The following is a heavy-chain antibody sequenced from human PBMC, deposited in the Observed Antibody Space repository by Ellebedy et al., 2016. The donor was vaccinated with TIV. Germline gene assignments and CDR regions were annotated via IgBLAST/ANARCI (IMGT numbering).Heavy chain of an antibody. CDR2: LTPSSDYI. Sequence: GGSLRLSCGASGFTFSSYSMIWVRQTPGTGLEWVSSLTPSSDYIYYADSVKGRFTISRDNAKNTLYLQMNSLRAEDTAVYYCARKGAPSTSGFNYWGQGTLVTVSS. V-gene: IGHV3-21*01. CDR3: ARKGAPSTSGFNY. CDR1: GFTFSSYS. D-gene: IGHD6-19*01. J-gene: IGHJ4*02.